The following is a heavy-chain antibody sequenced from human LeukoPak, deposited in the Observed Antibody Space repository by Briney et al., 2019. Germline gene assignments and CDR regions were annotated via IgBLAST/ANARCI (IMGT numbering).Heavy chain of an antibody. CDR2: IIPIFGTA. J-gene: IGHJ5*02. CDR1: GGTFSSYA. V-gene: IGHV1-69*13. CDR3: ARVAGITMSGGWFDP. D-gene: IGHD3-10*02. Sequence: ASVKVSCKASGGTFSSYAISWVRQAPGQGLEWMGGIIPIFGTANYAQKFQGRVTITADESTSTAYMELSSLRSEDTAVYYCARVAGITMSGGWFDPWGQGTLVTVSS.